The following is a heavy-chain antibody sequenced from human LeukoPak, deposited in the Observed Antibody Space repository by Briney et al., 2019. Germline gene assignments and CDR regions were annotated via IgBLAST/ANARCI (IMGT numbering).Heavy chain of an antibody. CDR3: ARAQLSVNWIDP. J-gene: IGHJ5*02. Sequence: SETLSLTCAVYGGSFSGYYWSWIRQPPVKELEWIGEINHSGSTNYNPSLKSRVTISVDTSKNQFSLKLSSVTAADTAVYYRARAQLSVNWIDPWGQGTLVTVSS. CDR2: INHSGST. CDR1: GGSFSGYY. D-gene: IGHD1-1*01. V-gene: IGHV4-34*01.